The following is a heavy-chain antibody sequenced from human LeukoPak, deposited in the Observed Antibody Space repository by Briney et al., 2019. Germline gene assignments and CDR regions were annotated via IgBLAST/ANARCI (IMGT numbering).Heavy chain of an antibody. CDR1: GFTVSSNY. Sequence: GGSLRLSCAASGFTVSSNYMSWVRQAPGKGLEWVSVIYSGGSTYYADSVKGRFTISRDNSKNTLYLQVGSLRAEDMAVYYCARGSIPVGFDIWGQGTMVTVSS. J-gene: IGHJ3*02. CDR3: ARGSIPVGFDI. V-gene: IGHV3-53*05. CDR2: IYSGGST. D-gene: IGHD3-3*02.